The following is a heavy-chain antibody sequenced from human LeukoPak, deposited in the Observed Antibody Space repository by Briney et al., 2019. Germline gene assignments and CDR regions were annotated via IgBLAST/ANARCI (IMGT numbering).Heavy chain of an antibody. CDR2: IIPIFGTA. V-gene: IGHV1-69*05. CDR3: ARERGSPSSSWYDY. J-gene: IGHJ4*02. Sequence: ASVKVSCKASGGTFSSYAISWVRQAPGQGLEWMGRIIPIFGTANYAQKFQGRVTITTDESTSTAYMELSSLRSEDTAVYYCARERGSPSSSWYDYWGQGTLVTVSS. D-gene: IGHD6-13*01. CDR1: GGTFSSYA.